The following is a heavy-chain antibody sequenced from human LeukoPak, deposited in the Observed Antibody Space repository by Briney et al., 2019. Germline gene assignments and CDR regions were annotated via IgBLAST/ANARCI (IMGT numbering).Heavy chain of an antibody. D-gene: IGHD2-15*01. CDR2: IYYSGST. J-gene: IGHJ6*02. V-gene: IGHV4-59*12. Sequence: SETLSLTCTVSGGSISSYYWSWIRQPPGKGLEWIGYIYYSGSTNYNPSLKSRVTISVDTSKNQFSLKLRSVTAADTAVYYCASTYGSGGSCYSGFAYYYGMDSWGQGTTVTVSS. CDR3: ASTYGSGGSCYSGFAYYYGMDS. CDR1: GGSISSYY.